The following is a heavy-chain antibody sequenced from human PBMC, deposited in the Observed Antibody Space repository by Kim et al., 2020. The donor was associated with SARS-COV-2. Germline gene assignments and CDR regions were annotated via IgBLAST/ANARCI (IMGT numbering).Heavy chain of an antibody. D-gene: IGHD3-10*01. Sequence: ASVKVSCKASGYTFTGYYMHWVRQAPGQGLEWMGWINPNSGGTNYAQKFQGWVTMTRDTSISTAYMELSRLRSDDTAVYYCARDLLPPTRSGSYYGRLGNGMDVWGQGTTVTVSS. V-gene: IGHV1-2*04. CDR1: GYTFTGYY. J-gene: IGHJ6*02. CDR3: ARDLLPPTRSGSYYGRLGNGMDV. CDR2: INPNSGGT.